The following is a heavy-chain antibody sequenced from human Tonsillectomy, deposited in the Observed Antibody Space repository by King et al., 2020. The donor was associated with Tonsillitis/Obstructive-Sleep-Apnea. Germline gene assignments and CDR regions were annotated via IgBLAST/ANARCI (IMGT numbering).Heavy chain of an antibody. Sequence: QLQESGPGLVKPSETLSLTCTVSGGSISSNNYYWGWIRQPPGKGLEWIASMSYSGSTYYNPSLRSRVTMSVDMSKNQFSLRVSSVTAADTAVYYCAIHPYCTGGNCYSNYYYYGMDVWGQGTTITVSS. D-gene: IGHD2-15*01. CDR3: AIHPYCTGGNCYSNYYYYGMDV. V-gene: IGHV4-39*01. CDR2: MSYSGST. CDR1: GGSISSNNYY. J-gene: IGHJ6*02.